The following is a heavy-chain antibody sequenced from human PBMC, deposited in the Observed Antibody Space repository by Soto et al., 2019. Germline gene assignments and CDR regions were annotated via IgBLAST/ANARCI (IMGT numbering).Heavy chain of an antibody. CDR3: ARGSKAGDGYNSVDYYYYGMDV. D-gene: IGHD5-12*01. Sequence: WGSLRLSCAVSGFTFSTYGMHWVRPAPGKGLALVSVISYDGNYIYYADSGKGRFTISRDNSKYTLYLQMSSLRGEDTAVYYCARGSKAGDGYNSVDYYYYGMDVWGQGTTVTVSS. CDR2: ISYDGNYI. CDR1: GFTFSTYG. J-gene: IGHJ6*02. V-gene: IGHV3-30*03.